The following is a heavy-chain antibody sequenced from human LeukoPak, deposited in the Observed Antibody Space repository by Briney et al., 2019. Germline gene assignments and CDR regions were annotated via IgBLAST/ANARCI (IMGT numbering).Heavy chain of an antibody. Sequence: GGSLRLSCAASGFTFSSYWMHWVRQGPGKGLVWVSRIYSDGSRTTYADSVKGRFTISGDNAKNTLYLQMNSLRAEDTAVYYCARSGRGGAFDIWGQGTMVTVSS. J-gene: IGHJ3*02. CDR3: ARSGRGGAFDI. CDR2: IYSDGSRT. D-gene: IGHD1-26*01. V-gene: IGHV3-74*01. CDR1: GFTFSSYW.